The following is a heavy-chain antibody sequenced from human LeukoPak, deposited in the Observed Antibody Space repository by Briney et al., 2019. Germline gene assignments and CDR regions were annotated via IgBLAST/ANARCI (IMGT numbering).Heavy chain of an antibody. V-gene: IGHV3-49*04. CDR1: GFTFGDYA. Sequence: GGSLRLSCTASGFTFGDYAMTWVRQAPGKGLEWVGFIRSKAYGGTTEYAASVKGRFTISRDDSKSIAYLQMNSLKTEETAVYYCTSGTWIQLWPWGQGTLVTVSS. D-gene: IGHD5-18*01. J-gene: IGHJ5*02. CDR3: TSGTWIQLWP. CDR2: IRSKAYGGTT.